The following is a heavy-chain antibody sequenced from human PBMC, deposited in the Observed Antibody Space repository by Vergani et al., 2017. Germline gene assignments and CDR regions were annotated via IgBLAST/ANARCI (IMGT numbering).Heavy chain of an antibody. CDR1: GGSFSGYY. J-gene: IGHJ5*02. V-gene: IGHV4-34*01. D-gene: IGHD3-10*01. Sequence: QVQLQQWGAGLLKPSETLSLTCADYGGSFSGYYWSWIRQPPGKGLEWIGEINHSGSTNYNPSLKSRVTTSVDTSKNQFSLKLSSVTAADTAVYYCARSLNYYGSGRGWFDPWGQGTLVTVSS. CDR3: ARSLNYYGSGRGWFDP. CDR2: INHSGST.